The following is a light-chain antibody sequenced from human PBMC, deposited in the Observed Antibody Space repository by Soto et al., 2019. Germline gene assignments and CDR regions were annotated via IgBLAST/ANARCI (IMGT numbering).Light chain of an antibody. CDR1: QSVSSY. CDR3: PQRSNSGK. Sequence: EIVLTQSPATLSLSPGERATLSCRASQSVSSYLAWYQQKPGQAPRLLIYDASNRATGIPARFSGSGSGTDFPLTISSLKPEDFAVYYCPQRSNSGKFGQGTKVEIK. J-gene: IGKJ1*01. V-gene: IGKV3-11*01. CDR2: DAS.